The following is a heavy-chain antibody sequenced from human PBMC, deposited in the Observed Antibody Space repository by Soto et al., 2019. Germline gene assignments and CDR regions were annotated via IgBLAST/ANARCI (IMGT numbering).Heavy chain of an antibody. CDR1: GFTFDDYV. V-gene: IGHV3-9*01. CDR3: AKDNDFYYYGMAV. J-gene: IGHJ6*02. Sequence: GGSLRLSCAASGFTFDDYVMHWVRQAPGKGLEWVSGISWNSGSIGYADSVKGRFTISRDNAKNSLYLQMNSLRAEDTALYYCAKDNDFYYYGMAVRGQGTTVTVSS. CDR2: ISWNSGSI. D-gene: IGHD3-3*01.